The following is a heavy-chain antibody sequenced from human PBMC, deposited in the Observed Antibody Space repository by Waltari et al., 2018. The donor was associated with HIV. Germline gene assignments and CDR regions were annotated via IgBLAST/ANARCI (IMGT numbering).Heavy chain of an antibody. CDR1: GFLFCRYT. CDR2: INGGTTGT. J-gene: IGHJ4*02. D-gene: IGHD3-22*01. CDR3: AKDRSYDSSGYFDY. V-gene: IGHV3-23*01. Sequence: ELQLLESAADLQQPGGSMSLSCAASGFLFCRYTMSWCRQAPGRGLEWVSSINGGTTGTFYAYSVKGRFTISRDSSKNTLYLQMNSLRAEDTAVYYCAKDRSYDSSGYFDYWGEGTLVTVSS.